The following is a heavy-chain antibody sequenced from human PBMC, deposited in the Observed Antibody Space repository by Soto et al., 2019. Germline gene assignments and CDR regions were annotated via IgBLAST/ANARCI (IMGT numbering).Heavy chain of an antibody. J-gene: IGHJ6*02. CDR2: IIPIFGTA. CDR1: GGTFSSYA. V-gene: IGHV1-69*01. CDR3: AREETYYYDSSGYKLLRYYGMDV. Sequence: QVQLVQSGAEVKKPGSSVKVSCKASGGTFSSYAISWVRQAPGQGLEWMGGIIPIFGTANYPQKFQGRVTITADESTSTAYMELSSLRSEDTAVYYCAREETYYYDSSGYKLLRYYGMDVWGQGTTVTVSS. D-gene: IGHD3-22*01.